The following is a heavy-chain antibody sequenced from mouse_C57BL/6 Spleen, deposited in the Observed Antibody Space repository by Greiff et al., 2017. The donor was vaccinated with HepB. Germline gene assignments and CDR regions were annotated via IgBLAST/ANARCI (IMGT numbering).Heavy chain of an antibody. D-gene: IGHD1-1*01. CDR1: GYTFTSYG. V-gene: IGHV1-81*01. Sequence: VQLQESGAELARPGASVKLSCKASGYTFTSYGISWVKQRTGQGLEWIGEIYPRSGNTYYNEKFKGKATLTADKSSSTAYMELRSLTSEDSAVYFCARRAVDWYFDVWGTGTTVTVSS. CDR3: ARRAVDWYFDV. CDR2: IYPRSGNT. J-gene: IGHJ1*03.